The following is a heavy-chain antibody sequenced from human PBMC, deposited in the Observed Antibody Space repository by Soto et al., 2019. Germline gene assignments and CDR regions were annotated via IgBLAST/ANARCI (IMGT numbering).Heavy chain of an antibody. D-gene: IGHD3-3*01. V-gene: IGHV5-51*01. CDR2: IYPGDSDT. CDR3: ARRSDFWSGYKAYGMDV. CDR1: GYSFTSYW. J-gene: IGHJ6*02. Sequence: GESLKISCKGSGYSFTSYWIGWVRQMPGKGLEWMGIIYPGDSDTGYSPSFQGHVTISADKSISTAYLQWSSLKASDTAMYYCARRSDFWSGYKAYGMDVWGQGTTVTVSS.